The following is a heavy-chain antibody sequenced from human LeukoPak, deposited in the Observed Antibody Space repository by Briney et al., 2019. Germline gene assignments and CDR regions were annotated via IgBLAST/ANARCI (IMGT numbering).Heavy chain of an antibody. D-gene: IGHD1-26*01. Sequence: SETLSLTCIVSGGSISNNYWSWTRQSAEKGLEYLGRVYGSGSTDYSPSVKSRVTMSVDTSKNQFSLKLTSVTAADTAIYYCARDGAATFSDYWGQGTLVTVSS. J-gene: IGHJ4*02. CDR3: ARDGAATFSDY. CDR1: GGSISNNY. V-gene: IGHV4-4*07. CDR2: VYGSGST.